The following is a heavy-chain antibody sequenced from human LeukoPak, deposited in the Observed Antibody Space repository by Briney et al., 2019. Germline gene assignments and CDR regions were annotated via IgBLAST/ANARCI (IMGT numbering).Heavy chain of an antibody. J-gene: IGHJ4*02. D-gene: IGHD5-18*01. V-gene: IGHV3-23*01. CDR3: AKERGYSYTEIDY. Sequence: PGGSLRLSCAASGFTFSSYAMSWVRQAPGKGLEWVSAISGSATTYYADSVRGRFIISRDNSKNTLYLQMSSLRAEDTAVYYCAKERGYSYTEIDYWGQGTLVTVSS. CDR2: ISGSATT. CDR1: GFTFSSYA.